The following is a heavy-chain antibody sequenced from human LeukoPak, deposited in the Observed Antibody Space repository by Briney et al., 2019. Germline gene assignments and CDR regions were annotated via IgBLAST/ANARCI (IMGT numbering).Heavy chain of an antibody. J-gene: IGHJ4*02. D-gene: IGHD5-18*01. Sequence: ISGSGGSTYYADSVKGRFTISRDNSKNTLYPQMNSLRAEDTAVYYCAKDSYQDTVMWFFDYWGQGTLVTVSS. CDR2: ISGSGGST. CDR3: AKDSYQDTVMWFFDY. V-gene: IGHV3-23*01.